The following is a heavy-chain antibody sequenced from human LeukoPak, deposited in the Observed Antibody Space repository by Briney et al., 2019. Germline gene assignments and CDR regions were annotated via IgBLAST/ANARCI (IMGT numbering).Heavy chain of an antibody. CDR3: AKGLGKATVTPLGY. V-gene: IGHV3-23*01. CDR2: ISGSGGST. CDR1: GFTFSSYA. D-gene: IGHD4-11*01. J-gene: IGHJ4*02. Sequence: GGSLRLSCAASGFTFSSYAMSWVRQAPGKGLEWVSAISGSGGSTYYADSVKGRFTISRDNSKNTLYLQMDSLRAEDTAVYYCAKGLGKATVTPLGYWGQGTLVTVSS.